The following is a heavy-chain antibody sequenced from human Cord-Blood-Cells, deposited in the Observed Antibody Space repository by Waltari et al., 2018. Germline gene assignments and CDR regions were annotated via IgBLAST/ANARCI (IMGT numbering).Heavy chain of an antibody. D-gene: IGHD3-22*01. Sequence: TFSSYWMSWVRQAPGKGLEWVTNIKQDGSEKYYVDSVKGRFTISRDNAKNSLYLQMNSLRAEDTAVYYCARSYYDSSGYFDYWGQGTLVTVSS. CDR2: IKQDGSEK. J-gene: IGHJ4*02. CDR3: ARSYYDSSGYFDY. V-gene: IGHV3-7*01. CDR1: TFSSYW.